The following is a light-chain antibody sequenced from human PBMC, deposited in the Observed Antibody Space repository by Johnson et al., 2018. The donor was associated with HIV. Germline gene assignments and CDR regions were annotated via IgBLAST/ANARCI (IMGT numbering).Light chain of an antibody. CDR1: SSNIGKNH. CDR3: GTWDSNLSVDVV. V-gene: IGLV1-51*02. Sequence: QSVLTQPPSVSAAPGQKVTISCSGSSSNIGKNHVSWYQQFPGTAPKLLVYEDDKRPSDLPDRFSGSKSGTSATLCITGLQPGDEADYYCGTWDSNLSVDVVFGTWTKVTVL. J-gene: IGLJ1*01. CDR2: EDD.